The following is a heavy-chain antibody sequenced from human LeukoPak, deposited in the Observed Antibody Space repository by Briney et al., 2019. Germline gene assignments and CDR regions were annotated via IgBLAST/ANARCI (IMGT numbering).Heavy chain of an antibody. J-gene: IGHJ4*02. CDR2: ISEDGSST. Sequence: PGGSLRLSCAASGFTFSTYWMSWVRQTPGKGLDWVASISEDGSSTYRVDSVKGRFTISRDNAKNSLYLQMNNVRVEDAAVYYCARDTYRFDDFWGQGALVTVSS. CDR3: ARDTYRFDDF. CDR1: GFTFSTYW. V-gene: IGHV3-7*01.